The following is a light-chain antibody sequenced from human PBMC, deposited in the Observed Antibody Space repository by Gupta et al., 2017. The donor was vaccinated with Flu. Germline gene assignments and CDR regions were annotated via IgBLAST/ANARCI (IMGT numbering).Light chain of an antibody. CDR2: KAS. V-gene: IGKV1-5*03. J-gene: IGKJ1*01. CDR3: QQYDSNTGT. Sequence: DIQMTQSPSTLYASVGDRVTITCRASQSITGWLAWYQQKPGKAPKLLIYKASSLESGVPSRFSGSGSGTEFNLTISSLQPDDFATYYCQQYDSNTGTFGQGTKLEIK. CDR1: QSITGW.